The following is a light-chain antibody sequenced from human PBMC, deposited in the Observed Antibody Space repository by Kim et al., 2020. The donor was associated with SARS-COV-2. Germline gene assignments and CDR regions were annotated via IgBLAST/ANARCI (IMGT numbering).Light chain of an antibody. V-gene: IGKV3-11*01. Sequence: GQRATPSCSASHDVTIFVNGYQQRRGQAPRLLIYDASTRATGIPARFSGSGSGTDFTLTISSLEPEDLAIYYCQQRSNWPPFTFGGGTKVDIK. J-gene: IGKJ4*01. CDR3: QQRSNWPPFT. CDR2: DAS. CDR1: HDVTIF.